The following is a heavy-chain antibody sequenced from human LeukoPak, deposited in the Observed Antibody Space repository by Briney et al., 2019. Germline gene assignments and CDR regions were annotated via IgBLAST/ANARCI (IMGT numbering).Heavy chain of an antibody. V-gene: IGHV5-51*01. J-gene: IGHJ5*02. CDR2: IYPGDSDT. CDR3: ARTITSHNWFDP. D-gene: IGHD1-14*01. Sequence: GESLQISCKGSGSSFTSYWIGWVRQLPGKGLEWMGIIYPGDSDTRYSPSFQGQVTISADKSISTAYLQWSSLKASDTAMYYCARTITSHNWFDPWGQGTLVTVSS. CDR1: GSSFTSYW.